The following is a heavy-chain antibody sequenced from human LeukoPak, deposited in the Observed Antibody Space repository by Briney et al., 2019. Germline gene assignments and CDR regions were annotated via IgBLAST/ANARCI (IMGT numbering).Heavy chain of an antibody. D-gene: IGHD6-19*01. V-gene: IGHV1-2*02. CDR2: INPNRGGT. Sequence: ASVKVSCKASGYTFTGYYMHWVRQAPGQGLEWMGWINPNRGGTNYAQKFQGRVTMTRDTSISTAYMELSRLRSDDTAVYYCTCFLGQWLVRDAFDIWGQGTMVTVSS. CDR3: TCFLGQWLVRDAFDI. CDR1: GYTFTGYY. J-gene: IGHJ3*02.